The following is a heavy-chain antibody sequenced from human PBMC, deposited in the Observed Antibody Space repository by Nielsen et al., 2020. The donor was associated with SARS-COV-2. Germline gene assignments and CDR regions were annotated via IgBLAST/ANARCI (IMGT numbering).Heavy chain of an antibody. CDR3: VRVRDDGHYYDTGPFDY. CDR1: GFTFSSYG. J-gene: IGHJ4*02. D-gene: IGHD3-22*01. V-gene: IGHV3-74*01. CDR2: MNSDGSRT. Sequence: GESLKISCAASGFTFSSYGMNWVRQAPGKGLAWVAHMNSDGSRTTYADSVKGRFTISRDNARDTLSLQMNSLSAEDTAVYYCVRVRDDGHYYDTGPFDYWGQGALVTVSS.